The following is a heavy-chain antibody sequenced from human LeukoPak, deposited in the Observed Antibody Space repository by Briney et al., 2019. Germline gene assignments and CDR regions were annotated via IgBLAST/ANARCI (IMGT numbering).Heavy chain of an antibody. V-gene: IGHV3-21*01. Sequence: GGSLRLSCAASGFTFSNYAMNWVRQAPGKGLEWVSSISSSISYIYYADSVKGRFTISRDNAKNSLYLQMNSLRAEDTAVYYCARDLYGDYAFDYWGQGTLVTVSS. CDR1: GFTFSNYA. J-gene: IGHJ4*02. CDR2: ISSSISYI. CDR3: ARDLYGDYAFDY. D-gene: IGHD4-17*01.